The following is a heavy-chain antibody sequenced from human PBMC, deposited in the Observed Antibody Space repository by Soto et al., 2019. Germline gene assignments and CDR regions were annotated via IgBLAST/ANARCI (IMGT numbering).Heavy chain of an antibody. D-gene: IGHD5-18*01. CDR1: GFTFSSYG. J-gene: IGHJ6*02. Sequence: PGGSLRLSCAASGFTFSSYGMHWVRQAPGKGLEWVAVISYDGSNKYYADSVKGRFTISRDNSKNTLYLQMNSLRAEDTAVYYCAKDRQYTAMGNYYYYGMDVWGQGTTVTVSS. CDR2: ISYDGSNK. CDR3: AKDRQYTAMGNYYYYGMDV. V-gene: IGHV3-30*18.